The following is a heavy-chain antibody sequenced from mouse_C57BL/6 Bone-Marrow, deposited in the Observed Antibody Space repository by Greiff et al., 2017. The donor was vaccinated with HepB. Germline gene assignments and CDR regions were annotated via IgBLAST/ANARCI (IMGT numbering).Heavy chain of an antibody. CDR1: AFTFSDYG. D-gene: IGHD1-1*01. CDR3: ARLLYYYGPMDY. Sequence: EVKLMESGGGLVQPGGSLKLSCAASAFTFSDYGMAWVRQAPRKGPEWVAFISNLAYSIYYADTVTGRFTISRENAKNTLYLEMSSLRSEDTAMYYCARLLYYYGPMDYWGQGTSVTVSS. CDR2: ISNLAYSI. J-gene: IGHJ4*01. V-gene: IGHV5-15*01.